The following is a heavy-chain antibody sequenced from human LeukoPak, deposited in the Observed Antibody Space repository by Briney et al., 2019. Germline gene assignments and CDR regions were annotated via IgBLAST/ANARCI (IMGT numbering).Heavy chain of an antibody. CDR2: ISGSGGST. V-gene: IGHV3-23*01. J-gene: IGHJ4*02. Sequence: GGSLRLSCAASGFTFSSYAMSWVRQAPGKGLEWVSAISGSGGSTYYADSVKGRFTISRGNSKNTLYLQMNSLRAEDTAVYYCAKSKQGGWYSGDYWGQGTLVTVSS. CDR1: GFTFSSYA. CDR3: AKSKQGGWYSGDY. D-gene: IGHD6-19*01.